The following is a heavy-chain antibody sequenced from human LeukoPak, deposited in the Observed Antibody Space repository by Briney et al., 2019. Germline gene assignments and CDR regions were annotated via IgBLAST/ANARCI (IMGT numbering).Heavy chain of an antibody. D-gene: IGHD2-15*01. CDR1: GGSFSGYY. CDR3: ARGRGGYCSGGSCYSPYYYDGMDV. CDR2: INHSGST. Sequence: PSETLSLTCAVYGGSFSGYYWSWIRQPPGKGLEWIGEINHSGSTNYNPSLKSRVTISVDTSKNQFSLKLSSVTAADTAVYYCARGRGGYCSGGSCYSPYYYDGMDVWGQGTTVTVSS. V-gene: IGHV4-34*01. J-gene: IGHJ6*02.